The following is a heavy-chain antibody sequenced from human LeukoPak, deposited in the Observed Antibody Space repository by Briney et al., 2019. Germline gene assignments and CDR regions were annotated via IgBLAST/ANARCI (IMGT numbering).Heavy chain of an antibody. V-gene: IGHV3-43*02. CDR1: GFTFDDYA. CDR2: ISGDGGRT. Sequence: PGGSLRLSXAASGFTFDDYAMHWVRQAPGKGLEWVSLISGDGGRTYYADSVKGRFTISRDNSKISLYLQMNSLRTEDTALYYCAKDNHSGSYGYWGQGTLVTVSS. D-gene: IGHD1-26*01. J-gene: IGHJ4*02. CDR3: AKDNHSGSYGY.